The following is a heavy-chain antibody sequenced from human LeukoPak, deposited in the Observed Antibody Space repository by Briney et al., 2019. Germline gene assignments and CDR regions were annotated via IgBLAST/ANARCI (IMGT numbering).Heavy chain of an antibody. CDR1: GGTFSSYA. CDR2: IIPIFGTA. J-gene: IGHJ6*03. D-gene: IGHD5-18*01. V-gene: IGHV1-69*13. CDR3: ARHGYSYGETDYYYYYYMDV. Sequence: SVKISCKASGGTFSSYAISWVRQAPGQGLEWMGGIIPIFGTANYAQKFQGRVTITADESTSTAYMELSSLRSEDTAVYYCARHGYSYGETDYYYYYYMDVWGKGTTVTISS.